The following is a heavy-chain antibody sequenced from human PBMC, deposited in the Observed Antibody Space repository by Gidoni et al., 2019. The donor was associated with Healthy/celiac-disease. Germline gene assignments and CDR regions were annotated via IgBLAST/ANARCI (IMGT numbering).Heavy chain of an antibody. J-gene: IGHJ3*02. D-gene: IGHD3-10*01. CDR3: AAPLGVTGDDAFDI. V-gene: IGHV3-30-3*01. CDR2: ISYDRSNK. CDR1: GFTFSSDA. Sequence: QVQLVESGGGVVQPGRSLRPSCAASGFTFSSDAMHWVRQAPGKGLEWVAVISYDRSNKYYADSGKGRFTISRDNSKNTLYLQMNSLRAEDTAVYYCAAPLGVTGDDAFDIWGQGTMVTVSS.